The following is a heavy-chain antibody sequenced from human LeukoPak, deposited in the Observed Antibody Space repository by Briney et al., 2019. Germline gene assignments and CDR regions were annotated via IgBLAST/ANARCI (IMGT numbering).Heavy chain of an antibody. V-gene: IGHV1-2*02. CDR3: ARSEGIAAAGVFDY. CDR1: GYTFTGYY. D-gene: IGHD6-13*01. CDR2: INPNSGGT. J-gene: IGHJ4*02. Sequence: ASVKVSCKASGYTFTGYYMHWVRRAPGQGLEWMGWINPNSGGTNYAQKFQGRVTMTRDTSISTAYMELSRLRSDDTAVYYCARSEGIAAAGVFDYWGQGTLVTVSS.